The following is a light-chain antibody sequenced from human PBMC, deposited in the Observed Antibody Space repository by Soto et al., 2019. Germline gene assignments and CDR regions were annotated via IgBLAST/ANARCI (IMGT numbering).Light chain of an antibody. Sequence: DIQMTQSPSALSASVGDGVTITCRASQSISSWLAWYQQKPGKAPRLLIYDASYLERGVPSRFSGSGSGTEFTLTISDLQPDDLGTYYCQLYKTFWTLGPGTKV. J-gene: IGKJ1*01. CDR1: QSISSW. CDR2: DAS. V-gene: IGKV1-5*01. CDR3: QLYKTFWT.